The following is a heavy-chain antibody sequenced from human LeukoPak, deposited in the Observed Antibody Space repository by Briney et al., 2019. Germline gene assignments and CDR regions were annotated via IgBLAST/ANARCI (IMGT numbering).Heavy chain of an antibody. CDR2: INPNSGDT. V-gene: IGHV1-2*02. J-gene: IGHJ4*02. Sequence: GASVKVSCKASGYTFTGYYMHWVRQAPGQGLEWMGWINPNSGDTNYAQKFQGRVTMTRDTSISTAYMELSRLRSDDTAVYYCARDLGITIFGWLSFWGQGTLVTVSS. CDR3: ARDLGITIFGWLSF. CDR1: GYTFTGYY. D-gene: IGHD3-3*01.